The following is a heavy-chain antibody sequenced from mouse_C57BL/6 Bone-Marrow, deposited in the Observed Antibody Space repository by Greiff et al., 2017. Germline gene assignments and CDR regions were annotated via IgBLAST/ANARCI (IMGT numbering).Heavy chain of an antibody. D-gene: IGHD1-1*01. CDR3: TTVITTGVAHDYAMDY. Sequence: VQLQQSGAELVRPGASVKLSCTASGFNIKDDYMHWVKQRPEQGLEWIGWIDPENGDTEYASKFQGKATITTDTASNTASLQLRSLTSEDTAVYYCTTVITTGVAHDYAMDYWGQGTSVTVSS. V-gene: IGHV14-4*01. CDR1: GFNIKDDY. J-gene: IGHJ4*01. CDR2: IDPENGDT.